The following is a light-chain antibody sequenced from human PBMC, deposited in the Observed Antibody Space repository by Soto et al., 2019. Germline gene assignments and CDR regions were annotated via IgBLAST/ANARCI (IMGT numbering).Light chain of an antibody. J-gene: IGKJ1*01. CDR2: AAS. CDR1: QYITSY. Sequence: ALRMTPSPSSHPASTGDRVTLTCPASQYITSYLAWYQQKPGKAPKLLIYAASTLQSGVPSRFSGSGSGTEFTLTISSLQPDDFATYYCQQYNSYSRTFGQGTKVDIK. V-gene: IGKV1-8*01. CDR3: QQYNSYSRT.